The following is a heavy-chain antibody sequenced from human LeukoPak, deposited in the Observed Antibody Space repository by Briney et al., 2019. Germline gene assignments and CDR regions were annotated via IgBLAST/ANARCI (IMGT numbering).Heavy chain of an antibody. Sequence: SETLSLTCTVSGGSISFHYWSWIRQPPGKGLEWIGYIHLSGSTYYDPSLRSLVTISGDTSKNQFSLRLNSVTAADTAVYYCARGGVWYFDLWGRGTLVTVSS. J-gene: IGHJ2*01. D-gene: IGHD3-16*01. CDR2: IHLSGST. CDR3: ARGGVWYFDL. CDR1: GGSISFHY. V-gene: IGHV4-59*11.